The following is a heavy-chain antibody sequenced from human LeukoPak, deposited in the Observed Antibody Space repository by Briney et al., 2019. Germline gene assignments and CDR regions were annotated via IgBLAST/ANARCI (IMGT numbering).Heavy chain of an antibody. V-gene: IGHV1-8*01. CDR2: MNPNSGNT. D-gene: IGHD2-2*01. CDR1: GYTFTSYD. J-gene: IGHJ6*03. Sequence: HGASAKVSCKASGYTFTSYDINWVRQATGQGLEWMGWMNPNSGNTGYAQKFQGRVTMTRNTSISTAYMELSSLRSEDTAVYYCARGRSGYCSSTSCSNYYYYYTDVWGKGTTVTVSS. CDR3: ARGRSGYCSSTSCSNYYYYYTDV.